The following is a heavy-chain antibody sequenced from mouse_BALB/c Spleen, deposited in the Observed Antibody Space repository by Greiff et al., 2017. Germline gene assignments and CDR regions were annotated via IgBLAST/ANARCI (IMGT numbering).Heavy chain of an antibody. J-gene: IGHJ2*01. CDR1: GYSITSDYA. CDR2: ISYSGST. V-gene: IGHV3-2*02. D-gene: IGHD1-1*01. CDR3: ARWGGSSHYFDY. Sequence: EVQLQESGPGLVKPSQSLSLTCTVTGYSITSDYAWNWIRQFPGNKLEWMGYISYSGSTSYNQSLKSRISITRDTSKNQFFLQLNSVTNEDTATYYCARWGGSSHYFDYWGQGTTLTVSA.